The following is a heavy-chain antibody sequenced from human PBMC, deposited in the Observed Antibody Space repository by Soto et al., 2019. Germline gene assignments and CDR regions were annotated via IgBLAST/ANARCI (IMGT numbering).Heavy chain of an antibody. CDR3: ARDPGNDEAMDY. Sequence: QVQVVESGGGVVQPGRSLRLSCAASGFTFSSFGMHWVRQAPGKGLEWVAVIWHDGKNKYYADSAKGRFTISRDNSKNTLYRQMNSLRAEDTAVYYCARDPGNDEAMDYWGQGTLVTVSS. J-gene: IGHJ4*02. V-gene: IGHV3-33*01. D-gene: IGHD1-1*01. CDR1: GFTFSSFG. CDR2: IWHDGKNK.